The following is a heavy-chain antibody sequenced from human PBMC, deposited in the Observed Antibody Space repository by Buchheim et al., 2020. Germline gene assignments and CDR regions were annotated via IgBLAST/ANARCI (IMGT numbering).Heavy chain of an antibody. D-gene: IGHD3-22*01. J-gene: IGHJ6*02. CDR1: GFTFSSYW. CDR2: INSDGSST. V-gene: IGHV3-74*01. Sequence: EVQLVESGGGLVQPGGSLRLSCAASGFTFSSYWMHWVRQAPGKGLVWVSRINSDGSSTSYADFVKGRFTISRDNAKNTLYLQMNSPRTEDTAVYYCARGMYYYDSSGYQRNYYYYGKDVWGQGTT. CDR3: ARGMYYYDSSGYQRNYYYYGKDV.